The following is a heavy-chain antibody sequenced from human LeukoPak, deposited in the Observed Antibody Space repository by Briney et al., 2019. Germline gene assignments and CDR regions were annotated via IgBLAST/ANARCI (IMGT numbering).Heavy chain of an antibody. CDR1: GYTFTIYG. V-gene: IGHV1-18*01. Sequence: ASVKVSCKASGYTFTIYGISWVRQAPGQGLEWMGWISAYNGNTNYAQKLQGRVTMTTDTSTSTAYMELRSLRSDDTAVYYCAREVFTKPAFDIWGQGTMVTVSS. D-gene: IGHD2-2*01. CDR3: AREVFTKPAFDI. J-gene: IGHJ3*02. CDR2: ISAYNGNT.